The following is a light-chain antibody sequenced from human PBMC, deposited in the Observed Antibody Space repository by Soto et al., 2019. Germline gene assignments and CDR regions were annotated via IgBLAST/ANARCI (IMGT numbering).Light chain of an antibody. CDR3: HQSGNWPWT. J-gene: IGKJ1*01. CDR2: DAS. Sequence: EIVLTQSPATLSLSPGERATLSCRASQNVGRYLAWYQQKPGQAPRLLIYDASNRATGIPARFSGSGSGTDLTLTISSLEAEDFAIYYCHQSGNWPWTFGQGARVEIK. CDR1: QNVGRY. V-gene: IGKV3-11*01.